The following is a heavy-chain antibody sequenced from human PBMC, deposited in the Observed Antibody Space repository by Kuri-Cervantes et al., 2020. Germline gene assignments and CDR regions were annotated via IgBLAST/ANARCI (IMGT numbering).Heavy chain of an antibody. J-gene: IGHJ4*02. Sequence: GGSPRLCCKASGYSCTSYWIHRMRQMPGKSLEWMGIIDPGGSETRYSPSFQGQVTISADKSISTTFLQWNSLKASDTAMYYCARQRYFDYWGQGTLVTVSS. V-gene: IGHV5-51*01. CDR3: ARQRYFDY. CDR2: IDPGGSET. CDR1: GYSCTSYW.